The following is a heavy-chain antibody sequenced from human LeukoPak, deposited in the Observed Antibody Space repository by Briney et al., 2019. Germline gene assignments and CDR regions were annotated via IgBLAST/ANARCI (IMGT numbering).Heavy chain of an antibody. J-gene: IGHJ4*02. V-gene: IGHV7-4-1*02. D-gene: IGHD3-9*01. CDR1: GYTFTSYA. CDR2: ISTNTGNP. CDR3: AREGLNYDILTGYEGGPLDY. Sequence: GASVKVSCKSSGYTFTSYAMNWVRQAPGQGLEWMGWISTNTGNPTYAQGFTGRFVFSLDTSVSTAYLQISSLKAEDTAVYYCAREGLNYDILTGYEGGPLDYWGQGTLVTVSS.